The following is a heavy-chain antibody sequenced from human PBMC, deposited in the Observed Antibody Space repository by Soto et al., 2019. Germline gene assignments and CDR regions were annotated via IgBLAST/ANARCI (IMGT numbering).Heavy chain of an antibody. V-gene: IGHV3-23*01. Sequence: GGSLRLSCAASGFTFSSYAMSWVRQAPGKGLEWVSAISGSGGSTYYADSVKGRFTISRDNSKNTLYLQMNSLRAEDTAVYYCAKDSPYYYDSSGYYYSLKFDYWGQGTLVTVSS. CDR1: GFTFSSYA. J-gene: IGHJ4*02. CDR3: AKDSPYYYDSSGYYYSLKFDY. CDR2: ISGSGGST. D-gene: IGHD3-22*01.